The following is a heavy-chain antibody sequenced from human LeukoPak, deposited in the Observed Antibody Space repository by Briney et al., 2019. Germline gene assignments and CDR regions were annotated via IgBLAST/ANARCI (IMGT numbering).Heavy chain of an antibody. V-gene: IGHV3-72*01. CDR2: TRNRANSYTT. CDR3: ARVLHDSSGYYPFDY. D-gene: IGHD3-22*01. CDR1: GFTFSDHH. J-gene: IGHJ4*02. Sequence: GGSLRLSCAASGFTFSDHHMDWVRQAPGKGLEWVARTRNRANSYTTEYAASVKGRFTISRDASKNSLYLQMDSLKTEDTAVYYCARVLHDSSGYYPFDYWGQGTLVTVSS.